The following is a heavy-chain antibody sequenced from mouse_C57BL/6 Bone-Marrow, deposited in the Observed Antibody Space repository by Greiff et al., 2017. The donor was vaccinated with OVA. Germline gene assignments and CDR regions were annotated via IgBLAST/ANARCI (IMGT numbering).Heavy chain of an antibody. CDR3: ACRYYFDY. J-gene: IGHJ2*01. CDR1: GYTFTDYY. Sequence: EVQVVESGPVLVKPGASVKMSCKASGYTFTDYYMNWVKQSHGKSLEWIGVINPYNGGTSYNQKFKGKATLTVDKSSSTAYMELNSLTSEDSAVYYCACRYYFDYWGQGTTLTVSS. V-gene: IGHV1-19*01. CDR2: INPYNGGT.